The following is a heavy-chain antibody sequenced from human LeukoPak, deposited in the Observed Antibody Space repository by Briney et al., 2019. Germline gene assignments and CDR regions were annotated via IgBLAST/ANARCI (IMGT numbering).Heavy chain of an antibody. Sequence: ETLSLTXXXSGGSXSSYYWSWIRQPPGKGLEGIGYIYYSGSTNYNPSLKSRVTISVDTSKNQFSLKLSSVTAADTAVYYCARLDDSSGYYYRPPLDWGQGTLVTVSS. CDR3: ARLDDSSGYYYRPPLD. V-gene: IGHV4-59*08. CDR2: IYYSGST. J-gene: IGHJ4*02. D-gene: IGHD3-22*01. CDR1: GGSXSSYY.